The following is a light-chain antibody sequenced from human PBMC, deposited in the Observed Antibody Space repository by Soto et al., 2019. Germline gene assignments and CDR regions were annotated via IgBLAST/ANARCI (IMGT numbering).Light chain of an antibody. CDR2: DVS. CDR3: CSYAGSPRYV. J-gene: IGLJ1*01. Sequence: QSALTQPRSVSGSPGKSVTISCTGTSSDVGGYNYVSWYQQHPGKAPKVMIYDVSERPSGVPDRFSGSKSGNTASLTISGLQAEDEADYYCCSYAGSPRYVFGTGTKLTVL. CDR1: SSDVGGYNY. V-gene: IGLV2-11*01.